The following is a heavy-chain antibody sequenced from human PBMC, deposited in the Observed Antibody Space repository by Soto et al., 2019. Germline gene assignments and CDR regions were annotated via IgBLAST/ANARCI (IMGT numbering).Heavy chain of an antibody. V-gene: IGHV1-2*04. Sequence: ASVKVSCKASGYTFTGYYMHWVRQAPGQGLEWMGWINPNSGGTNYAQKFQGWVTMTRDTSISTAYMELSRLRSDDTAVYYCARSPYSVSYLAYFDYWGQGTLVTVSS. CDR1: GYTFTGYY. J-gene: IGHJ4*02. D-gene: IGHD1-26*01. CDR2: INPNSGGT. CDR3: ARSPYSVSYLAYFDY.